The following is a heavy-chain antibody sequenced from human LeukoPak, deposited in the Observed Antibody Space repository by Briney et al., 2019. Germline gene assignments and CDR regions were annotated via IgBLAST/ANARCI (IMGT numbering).Heavy chain of an antibody. CDR3: ARVRTSVTNHFDY. CDR1: GFIFNTYG. V-gene: IGHV3-7*03. CDR2: INQDGSGK. J-gene: IGHJ4*02. Sequence: GRSLRLSCAASGFIFNTYGLHWVRQAPGKGLEWVANINQDGSGKYYVDSVKGRFTISRDNAKNSLYLQMNSLRAEDTAVYYCARVRTSVTNHFDYWGQGTQVTVS. D-gene: IGHD4-11*01.